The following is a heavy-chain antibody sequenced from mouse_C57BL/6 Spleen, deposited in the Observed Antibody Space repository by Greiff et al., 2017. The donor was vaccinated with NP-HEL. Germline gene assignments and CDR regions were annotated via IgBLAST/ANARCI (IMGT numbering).Heavy chain of an antibody. D-gene: IGHD4-1*01. CDR3: AREGLTGSPLWYAMDY. V-gene: IGHV5-4*01. CDR2: ISDGGSYT. Sequence: DVQLVESGGGLVKPGGSLKLSCAASGFTFSSYAMSWVRQTPEKRLEWVATISDGGSYTYYPDNVKGRFTISRDNAKNNLYLQMSHLKSEDTAMYYCAREGLTGSPLWYAMDYWGQGTSVTVSS. CDR1: GFTFSSYA. J-gene: IGHJ4*01.